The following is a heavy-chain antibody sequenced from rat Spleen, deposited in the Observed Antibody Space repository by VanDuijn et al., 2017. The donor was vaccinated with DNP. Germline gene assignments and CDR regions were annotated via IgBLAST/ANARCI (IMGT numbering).Heavy chain of an antibody. J-gene: IGHJ2*01. CDR2: IFYDDGSA. Sequence: EVQLVESGGGLVQPGRSLKLSCAASGFTFSDYNMAWVRQAPKKGLEWVATIFYDDGSAYYGDSVKDRFTISRDNTKSTLYLQMDSLTSEDTATYYCATPMAWGQGVMVTVSS. V-gene: IGHV5-7*01. CDR1: GFTFSDYN. D-gene: IGHD1-12*02. CDR3: ATPMA.